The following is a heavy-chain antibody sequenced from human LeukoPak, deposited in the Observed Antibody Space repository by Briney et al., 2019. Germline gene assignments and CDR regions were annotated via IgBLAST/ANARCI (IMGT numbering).Heavy chain of an antibody. CDR3: ASVGYCSSTSCYPGGFDY. CDR2: IYYSGST. J-gene: IGHJ4*02. CDR1: GGSISSYY. Sequence: PSETLSLTCTVSGGSISSYYWSWIRQPPGKGLEWIGYIYYSGSTNYNPSLKSRVTISVDTSKNQFSLKLSSVTAADTAVYYCASVGYCSSTSCYPGGFDYWGQGTLVTVSS. V-gene: IGHV4-59*01. D-gene: IGHD2-2*01.